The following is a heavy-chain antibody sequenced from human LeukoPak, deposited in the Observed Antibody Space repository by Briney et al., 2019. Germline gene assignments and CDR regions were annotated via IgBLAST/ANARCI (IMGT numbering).Heavy chain of an antibody. CDR2: LHYGGST. CDR3: ARGYSTSWTYYFDY. Sequence: VKPSETLSLTCTVSDGAITGYYWGWIRQPPGKGLDWIGHLHYGGSTNYNPSLKSRVTISVDTSKNHFSLKLSSVTAAAAAVYYCARGYSTSWTYYFDYWGQGALVTVSS. J-gene: IGHJ4*02. D-gene: IGHD6-13*01. CDR1: DGAITGYY. V-gene: IGHV4-59*01.